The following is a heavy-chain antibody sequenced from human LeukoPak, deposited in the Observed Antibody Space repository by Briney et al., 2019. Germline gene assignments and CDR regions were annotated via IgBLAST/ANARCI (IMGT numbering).Heavy chain of an antibody. CDR1: GGSISSNSYY. J-gene: IGHJ4*02. CDR3: AREEWELLAFDY. D-gene: IGHD1-26*01. V-gene: IGHV4-39*07. Sequence: SETLSLTCAVSGGSISSNSYYWGWVRQSPGRGLEWIGAIYYSGNTYYSPSLKSRVTISVDTSKNQFSLKLSSVTAADTAVYYCAREEWELLAFDYWGQGTLVTVSS. CDR2: IYYSGNT.